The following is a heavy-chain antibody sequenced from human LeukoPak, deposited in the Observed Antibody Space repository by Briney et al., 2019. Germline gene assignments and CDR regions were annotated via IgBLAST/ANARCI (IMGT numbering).Heavy chain of an antibody. V-gene: IGHV1-2*02. CDR1: GYTFTGYY. D-gene: IGHD2-15*01. J-gene: IGHJ5*02. Sequence: GASVKVSCKASGYTFTGYYMHWVRQAPGQGLEWMGWINPNSGGTNYAQKFQGRVTMTRDTSISTAYMELSRLRSDDTAVYYCARGGVMVGYCSGGSCYDWFDPWGQGTLVTVSS. CDR2: INPNSGGT. CDR3: ARGGVMVGYCSGGSCYDWFDP.